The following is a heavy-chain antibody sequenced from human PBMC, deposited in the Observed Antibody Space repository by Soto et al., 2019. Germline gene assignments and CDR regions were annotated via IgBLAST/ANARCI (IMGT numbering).Heavy chain of an antibody. Sequence: PSETLSLTCAVYGGSFSGYYWRWIRQPPGKGLEWIGEINHSGSTNYNPSLKSRVTISVDTSKNQFSLKLSSVTAADTAVYYCAGISIEMATILGPFDYWGQGTLVTAPQ. CDR3: AGISIEMATILGPFDY. V-gene: IGHV4-34*01. CDR1: GGSFSGYY. J-gene: IGHJ4*02. D-gene: IGHD5-12*01. CDR2: INHSGST.